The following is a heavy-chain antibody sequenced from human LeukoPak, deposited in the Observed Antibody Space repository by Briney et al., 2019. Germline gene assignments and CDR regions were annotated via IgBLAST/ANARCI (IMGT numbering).Heavy chain of an antibody. CDR2: IKGDESWT. CDR3: ARDVGYYNSSGYTFDY. Sequence: PGGSLRLSCAASGFTFRSHWMHWVRQAPGKGLVWVSRIKGDESWTNYADSVKGRFTISRDNAKNTLYLQMNSLRAEDTAVYYCARDVGYYNSSGYTFDYWGQGTLVTVSS. D-gene: IGHD3-22*01. J-gene: IGHJ4*02. V-gene: IGHV3-74*01. CDR1: GFTFRSHW.